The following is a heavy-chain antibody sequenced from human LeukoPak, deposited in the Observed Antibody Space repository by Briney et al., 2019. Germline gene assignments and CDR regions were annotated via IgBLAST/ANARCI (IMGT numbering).Heavy chain of an antibody. J-gene: IGHJ4*02. D-gene: IGHD2-15*01. CDR2: IYYSGST. V-gene: IGHV4-31*03. CDR1: GGSISRGGYY. Sequence: SETLSLTCSVSGGSISRGGYYWNWIRQHPGKGLEWIGYIYYSGSTYHNPSLKSRVTISLDTSKNQFSLTLNSVTAADTAVYYCAREALGCCGGGNCYRFDKWGQGTLVAVSS. CDR3: AREALGCCGGGNCYRFDK.